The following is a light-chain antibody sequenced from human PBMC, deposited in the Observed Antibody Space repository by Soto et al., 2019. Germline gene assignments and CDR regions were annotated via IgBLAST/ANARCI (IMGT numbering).Light chain of an antibody. CDR2: EDN. Sequence: QSVLTQPASVSGSPGQSITISCTGTSSDVGSYNLVSWYQQHPGKAPKLMIYEDNKRPSGVSNRFSGSKSGNTASLTISGLQAGDEGYYYCCFYAPICTVVVGGGTQLTVL. CDR3: CFYAPICTVV. J-gene: IGLJ3*02. CDR1: SSDVGSYNL. V-gene: IGLV2-23*01.